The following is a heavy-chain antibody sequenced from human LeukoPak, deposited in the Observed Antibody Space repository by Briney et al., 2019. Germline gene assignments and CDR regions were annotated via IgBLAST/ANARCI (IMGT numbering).Heavy chain of an antibody. CDR2: IYSGGST. V-gene: IGHV3-53*01. Sequence: GGSLRLSCAASGVTVSSNYMSWGREAPGKGLEWVSVIYSGGSTYYADSVKGRFTISRDNSKNTLYLQMNSLRAEDTAVYYCARTDSSGYYTLDYWGQGTLVTVSS. CDR3: ARTDSSGYYTLDY. J-gene: IGHJ4*02. CDR1: GVTVSSNY. D-gene: IGHD3-22*01.